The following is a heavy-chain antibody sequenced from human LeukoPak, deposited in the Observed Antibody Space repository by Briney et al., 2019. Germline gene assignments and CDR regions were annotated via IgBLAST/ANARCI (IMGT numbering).Heavy chain of an antibody. CDR2: IYYSGST. J-gene: IGHJ3*01. CDR3: ARHHQGAVAAFEV. Sequence: PSETLSLTCTVSGGSISTYYWSWIRQPPGKGLEYIGYIYYSGSTNYNPSLKSRVTISVDTSKNQFSLKLSSVTAADTAVYYCARHHQGAVAAFEVWGQGTMVTVSS. D-gene: IGHD4-23*01. CDR1: GGSISTYY. V-gene: IGHV4-59*08.